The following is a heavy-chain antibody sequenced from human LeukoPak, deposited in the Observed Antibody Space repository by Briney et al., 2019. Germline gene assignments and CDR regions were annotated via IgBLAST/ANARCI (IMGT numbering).Heavy chain of an antibody. D-gene: IGHD6-13*01. CDR1: GFTFSSYA. Sequence: GGSLRLSCAASGFTFSSYAMHWVRQAPGKGLEWVAIISYDGSNKYYADSVKGRFTISRDNSKSTLYLQMNSLRAEDTAVYYCARSKSSSPPNFDYWGQGTLVTVSS. CDR3: ARSKSSSPPNFDY. V-gene: IGHV3-30-3*01. J-gene: IGHJ4*02. CDR2: ISYDGSNK.